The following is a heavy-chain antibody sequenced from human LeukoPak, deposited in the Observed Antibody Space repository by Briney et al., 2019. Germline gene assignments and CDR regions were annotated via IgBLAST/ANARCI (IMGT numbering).Heavy chain of an antibody. J-gene: IGHJ4*02. Sequence: SQTLSLTCTVSGGSISSGGYYWSWIRQHPGKGLEWIGYIYYSGSTYYNPSLKSRVTISVDTSKNQFSLHLNSVTAADTAVYYCARGTGKHFDYWGQGPLVTVSS. D-gene: IGHD1-1*01. CDR2: IYYSGST. V-gene: IGHV4-31*03. CDR1: GGSISSGGYY. CDR3: ARGTGKHFDY.